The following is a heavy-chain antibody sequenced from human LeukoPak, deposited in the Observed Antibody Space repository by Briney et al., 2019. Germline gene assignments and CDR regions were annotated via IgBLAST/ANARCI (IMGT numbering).Heavy chain of an antibody. CDR1: GGTFSSYA. CDR2: IIPILGIA. CDR3: ARVNRGVLI. J-gene: IGHJ3*02. Sequence: SVKVSCKASGGTFSSYAISWVRQAPGQGLEWMGRIIPILGIANYAQKFQGRVTMTRDTSTSTVYMELSSLRSEDTAVYYCARVNRGVLIWGQGTMVTVSS. V-gene: IGHV1-69*04.